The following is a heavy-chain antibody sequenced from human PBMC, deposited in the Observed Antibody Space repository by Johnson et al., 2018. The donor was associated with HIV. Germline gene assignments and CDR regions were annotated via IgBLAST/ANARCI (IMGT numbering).Heavy chain of an antibody. Sequence: QMLLVQSGGGVVQPGTSLRLSCTASGFIFHNYAMHWVRQAPGKGLEWVAFISYDGGTESYADSVKGRFTVSRDNSKNALFLQMNSLRAEDTAVYYCARSAAEDIAEFGLIWEEPPAGRDAFDIWGQGTMVTVSS. V-gene: IGHV3-30*03. J-gene: IGHJ3*02. CDR3: ARSAAEDIAEFGLIWEEPPAGRDAFDI. CDR1: GFIFHNYA. D-gene: IGHD6-13*01. CDR2: ISYDGGTE.